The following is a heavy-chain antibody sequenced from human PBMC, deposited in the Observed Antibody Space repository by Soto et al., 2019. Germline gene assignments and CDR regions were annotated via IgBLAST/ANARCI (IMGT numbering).Heavy chain of an antibody. V-gene: IGHV4-31*02. CDR2: IYYSGST. CDR3: ARVPAVTRTYNCFAP. J-gene: IGHJ5*02. Sequence: SETLSLTCTVSGGSISSGGYYWSWIRQHPGKGLEWIGYIYYSGSTYYNPPLKSRVTISVDTSKNQFSLKLSSVTAADTAVYYCARVPAVTRTYNCFAPWGQGTLVTVSS. CDR1: GGSISSGGYY. D-gene: IGHD4-17*01.